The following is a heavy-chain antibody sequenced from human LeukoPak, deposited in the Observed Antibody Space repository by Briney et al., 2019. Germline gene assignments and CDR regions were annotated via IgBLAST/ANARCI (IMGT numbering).Heavy chain of an antibody. V-gene: IGHV1-2*02. Sequence: GASVKVSCKASGYTFTGYYMHWVRQAPGQGLEWMGWINANSGGTNYAQKFQGRVTMTRDTSISTAYMELSRLRSGDTAVYYCARHSGANYYDSSGYSDYWGQGTLVTVSS. CDR2: INANSGGT. CDR3: ARHSGANYYDSSGYSDY. J-gene: IGHJ4*02. CDR1: GYTFTGYY. D-gene: IGHD3-22*01.